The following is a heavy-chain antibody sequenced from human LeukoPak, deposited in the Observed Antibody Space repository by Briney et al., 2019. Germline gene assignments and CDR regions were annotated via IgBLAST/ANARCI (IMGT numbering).Heavy chain of an antibody. J-gene: IGHJ4*02. V-gene: IGHV5-51*01. CDR2: IYPGDSDT. D-gene: IGHD1-26*01. CDR3: ARGSIVGATRNYFDY. Sequence: GESLKISCKGSGYSVTSYWIGWVRQVPGKGLEWMGIIYPGDSDTRYSPSFQGQVTISADKSISTAYLQWSNLKASDTAMYYCARGSIVGATRNYFDYWGQGTQVTVSS. CDR1: GYSVTSYW.